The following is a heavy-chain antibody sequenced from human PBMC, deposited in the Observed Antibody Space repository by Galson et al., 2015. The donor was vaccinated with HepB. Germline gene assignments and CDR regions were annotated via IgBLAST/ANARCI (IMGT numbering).Heavy chain of an antibody. D-gene: IGHD3-10*01. J-gene: IGHJ4*02. CDR1: GFTFKTYS. Sequence: SLRLSCAGSGFTFKTYSMNWVRQAPGKGLEWVSSISRKSNYIYYADSVKGQFTISRDNAKKSLFLQMNTLRAEDTAVYFCARPPVGDPDSGTPLYYFDSWGQGTLVIVSS. CDR3: ARPPVGDPDSGTPLYYFDS. V-gene: IGHV3-21*01. CDR2: ISRKSNYI.